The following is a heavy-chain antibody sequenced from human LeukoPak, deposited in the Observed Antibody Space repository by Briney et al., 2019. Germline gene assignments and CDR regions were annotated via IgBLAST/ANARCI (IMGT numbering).Heavy chain of an antibody. CDR1: GFTFSNYN. Sequence: GGSLRLSCAASGFTFSNYNMNWVRQAPGKGLDWVSFISSSSNNIHYADSVKGRFPSSRENANNSLCLQMNSLGAEDTAVYYCARLPTRLRAGYYYYYGLDVWGQGTTVTVSS. CDR2: ISSSSNNI. J-gene: IGHJ6*02. V-gene: IGHV3-21*01. D-gene: IGHD5-12*01. CDR3: ARLPTRLRAGYYYYYGLDV.